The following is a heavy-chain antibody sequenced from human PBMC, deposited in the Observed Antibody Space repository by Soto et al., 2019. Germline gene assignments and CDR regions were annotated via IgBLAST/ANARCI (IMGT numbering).Heavy chain of an antibody. Sequence: PSETLSLTCTVSGGSISSGGYYWSWIRQHPGKGLEWIGYIYYSGSTYYNPSLKSRVTISVDTSKNQFSLKLSSVTAADTAVYYCARVSAWWDIVVVPAANAFDIWGQGTMVTVSS. V-gene: IGHV4-31*03. CDR3: ARVSAWWDIVVVPAANAFDI. J-gene: IGHJ3*02. CDR2: IYYSGST. CDR1: GGSISSGGYY. D-gene: IGHD2-2*01.